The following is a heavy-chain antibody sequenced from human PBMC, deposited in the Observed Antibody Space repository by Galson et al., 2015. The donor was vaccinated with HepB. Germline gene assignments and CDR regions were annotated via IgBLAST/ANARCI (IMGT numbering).Heavy chain of an antibody. D-gene: IGHD6-19*01. V-gene: IGHV3-9*01. CDR1: GFTFDDYA. CDR3: AKDRGGGGSGWYYFDY. Sequence: SLRLSCAASGFTFDDYAMHWVRQAPGKGLEWVSGISWNSGSIGYADSVKGRFTISRDNAKNSLNLQMNSLRAEDTAVYNWAKDRGGGGSGWYYFDYWGQGTLVTVSS. CDR2: ISWNSGSI. J-gene: IGHJ4*02.